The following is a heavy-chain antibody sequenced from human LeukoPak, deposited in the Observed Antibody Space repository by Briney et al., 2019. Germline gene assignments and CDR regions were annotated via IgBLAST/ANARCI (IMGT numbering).Heavy chain of an antibody. J-gene: IGHJ3*02. Sequence: PSETLSLTRTVPGGSISSSTYYWGWIRQPPGKGLEWLGSIYYSGSTYYNASLKSRVTISADTSKNQFFLKLSSVTAADTAVYYGARPLSGSSSWHGDAFDIWGQGTMVTVSS. CDR2: IYYSGST. CDR1: GGSISSSTYY. V-gene: IGHV4-39*01. D-gene: IGHD6-13*01. CDR3: ARPLSGSSSWHGDAFDI.